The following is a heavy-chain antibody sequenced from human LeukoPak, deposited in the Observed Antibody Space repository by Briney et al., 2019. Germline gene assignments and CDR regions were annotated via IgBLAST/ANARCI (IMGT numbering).Heavy chain of an antibody. Sequence: GGSLRLSCAASGFTVSSNYVSWVRQAPGKGLEWVSIIYSGGSTYYADSVRGRFTISRDKSKNTLYLQMNSLRAEDTAVYYCARDDSYYYDSSGYKDWGQGTLVTVSS. D-gene: IGHD3-22*01. CDR3: ARDDSYYYDSSGYKD. CDR1: GFTVSSNY. CDR2: IYSGGST. V-gene: IGHV3-66*01. J-gene: IGHJ4*02.